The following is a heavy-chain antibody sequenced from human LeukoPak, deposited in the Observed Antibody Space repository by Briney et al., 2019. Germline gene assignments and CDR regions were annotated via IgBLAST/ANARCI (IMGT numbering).Heavy chain of an antibody. J-gene: IGHJ4*02. D-gene: IGHD3-9*01. CDR1: GFTFSSYA. CDR3: LTDILTGYYVEDY. Sequence: GGSLRLSCAASGFTFSSYAMSWVRQAPGKGLEWVSAISGSGGSTYYADSAKGRFTISRDNSKNTLYLQMNSLRAEDTAVYYCLTDILTGYYVEDYWGQGTLVTVSS. CDR2: ISGSGGST. V-gene: IGHV3-23*01.